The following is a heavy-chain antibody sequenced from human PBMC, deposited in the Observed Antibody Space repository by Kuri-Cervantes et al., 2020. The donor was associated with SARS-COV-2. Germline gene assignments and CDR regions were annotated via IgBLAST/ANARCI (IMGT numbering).Heavy chain of an antibody. J-gene: IGHJ4*02. D-gene: IGHD3-10*01. Sequence: SQTLSLTCAVYGGSFSGYYWSWIRQPPGKGLEWIGEINHSGSTNYNPSLKSRVTVSVDTSKNQFSLKLSSVTAADTAVYYCARGWGSGSYRHFDYWGQGTLVTVSS. CDR1: GGSFSGYY. CDR2: INHSGST. CDR3: ARGWGSGSYRHFDY. V-gene: IGHV4-34*01.